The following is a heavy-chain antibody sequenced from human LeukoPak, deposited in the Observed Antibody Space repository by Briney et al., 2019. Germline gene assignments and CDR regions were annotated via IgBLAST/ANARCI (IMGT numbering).Heavy chain of an antibody. Sequence: GGSLRLSCAASGFTFSSCSMNWVRQAPGKGLEWVSSISSSSSYIYYADSVKGRFTISRDNTKNSLYLQMSSLRAEDTAVYYCARVIISGSGSYYNEGADYWGQGTLVTVSS. CDR3: ARVIISGSGSYYNEGADY. D-gene: IGHD3-10*01. J-gene: IGHJ4*02. V-gene: IGHV3-21*01. CDR2: ISSSSSYI. CDR1: GFTFSSCS.